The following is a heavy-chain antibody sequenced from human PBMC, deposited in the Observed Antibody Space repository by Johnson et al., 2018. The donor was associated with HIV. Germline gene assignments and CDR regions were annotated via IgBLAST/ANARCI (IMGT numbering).Heavy chain of an antibody. D-gene: IGHD6-19*01. CDR2: IYSGGST. CDR1: GFTVSSNY. Sequence: VQLVESGGDLVQPGGSLRLSCAASGFTVSSNYMSWVRQAPGKGLEWVSVIYSGGSTYYADTVKGRFTISRDNSKNTLYLQMNSLRAEDTAVYYCARDIIAVAGYDAFDIWGQGTMVTVSS. CDR3: ARDIIAVAGYDAFDI. J-gene: IGHJ3*02. V-gene: IGHV3-66*01.